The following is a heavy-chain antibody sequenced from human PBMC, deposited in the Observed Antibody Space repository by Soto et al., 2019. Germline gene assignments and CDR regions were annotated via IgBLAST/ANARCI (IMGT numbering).Heavy chain of an antibody. V-gene: IGHV3-30*05. CDR1: GFTFSSYG. CDR2: ISHDGSNK. CDR3: XXXXXXXXXXXXXMDV. J-gene: IGHJ6*02. Sequence: QVQLVESGGGVVQPGRSLRLSCAASGFTFSSYGMHWXXXXXXXXXXXXAVISHDGSNKYFADSVKGRFTISRDNSQXXXXXXXXXXXXXXXXXXXXXXXXXXXXXXXXXMDVWGQGTTVTVSS.